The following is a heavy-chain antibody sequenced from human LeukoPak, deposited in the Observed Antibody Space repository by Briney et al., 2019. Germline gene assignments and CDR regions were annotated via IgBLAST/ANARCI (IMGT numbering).Heavy chain of an antibody. CDR1: GGSFSGNY. D-gene: IGHD3-3*01. CDR3: ARRGVSHHWYFDL. J-gene: IGHJ2*01. Sequence: PSETLSLTCAVYGGSFSGNYWNWIRQPPGKGLEWIGYIYYSGSTNYNPSLKSRVTISVDTSKNQFSLKLSSVTAADTAVYYCARRGVSHHWYFDLWGRGTLVTVSS. V-gene: IGHV4-59*08. CDR2: IYYSGST.